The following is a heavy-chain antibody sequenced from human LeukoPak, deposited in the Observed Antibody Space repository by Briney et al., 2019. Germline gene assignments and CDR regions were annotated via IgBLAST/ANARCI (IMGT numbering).Heavy chain of an antibody. J-gene: IGHJ3*02. Sequence: GASVRVSCKASGYTFTGYYIHWGREAPGQGREWMGIIDPSGGSTSYAKKFQGRVTMTRDTSTSTVYMELSSLRSDDTAVYYCARLSQQTFDIWGQGTLVTVSS. CDR1: GYTFTGYY. CDR3: ARLSQQTFDI. V-gene: IGHV1-46*01. CDR2: IDPSGGST.